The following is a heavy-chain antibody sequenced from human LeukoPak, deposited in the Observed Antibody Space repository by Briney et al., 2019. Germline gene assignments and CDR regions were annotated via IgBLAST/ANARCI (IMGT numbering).Heavy chain of an antibody. V-gene: IGHV4-59*11. CDR1: GGSISTHY. Sequence: SETLSLTCTVSGGSISTHYWSWIRQPPGKGLEWIAYVHYSDNSNYNPSLKSRVTISLGTSKNQFSLKLSSVTAADTAVYYCARDRRWEQVHACDIWGRGTMVTVSS. CDR3: ARDRRWEQVHACDI. D-gene: IGHD5-24*01. J-gene: IGHJ3*02. CDR2: VHYSDNS.